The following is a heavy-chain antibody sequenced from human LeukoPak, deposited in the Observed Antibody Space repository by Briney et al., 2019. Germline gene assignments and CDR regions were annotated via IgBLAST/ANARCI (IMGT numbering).Heavy chain of an antibody. J-gene: IGHJ3*02. CDR2: MNPNSGNT. CDR1: GYRFTTYW. CDR3: ARGMANWGRAFDI. V-gene: IGHV1-8*02. Sequence: GESLKISCKGFGYRFTTYWIGWVRQATGQGLEWMGWMNPNSGNTGYAQKFQGRVTMTRNTSISTAYMELSSLRSEDTAVYYCARGMANWGRAFDIWGQGTMVTVSS. D-gene: IGHD7-27*01.